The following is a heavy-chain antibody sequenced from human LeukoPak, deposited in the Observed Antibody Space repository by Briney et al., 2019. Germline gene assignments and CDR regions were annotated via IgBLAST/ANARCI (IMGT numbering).Heavy chain of an antibody. J-gene: IGHJ4*02. D-gene: IGHD3-10*01. CDR2: ISWNSGSI. Sequence: QSGGSLRLSCAASGFTFDDYAMHWVRQAPGKGLEWVSGISWNSGSIGYADSVKGRFTISRDNAKNSLYLQMNSLRAEDTAVYYCAKDREVKGYLFDYWGQGTLVTVSS. V-gene: IGHV3-9*01. CDR3: AKDREVKGYLFDY. CDR1: GFTFDDYA.